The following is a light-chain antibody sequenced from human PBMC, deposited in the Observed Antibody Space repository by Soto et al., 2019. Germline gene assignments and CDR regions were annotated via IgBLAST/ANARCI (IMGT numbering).Light chain of an antibody. V-gene: IGLV2-14*01. CDR1: SSDVGAYNY. CDR3: SSYTVINTAV. Sequence: QSVLTQPASVSGSPGQSISISCTGSSSDVGAYNYVAWYQQKPGKAPKLLIYEVDNRPSEISHRFSGSKSGNTASLTISGLQTEDEADYYCSSYTVINTAVFGGGTKLTVL. CDR2: EVD. J-gene: IGLJ3*02.